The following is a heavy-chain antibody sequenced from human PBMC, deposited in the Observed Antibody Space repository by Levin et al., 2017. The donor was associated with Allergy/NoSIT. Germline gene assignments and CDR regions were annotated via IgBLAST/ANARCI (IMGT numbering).Heavy chain of an antibody. V-gene: IGHV4-34*01. CDR3: ARVRYNWNRPFDY. J-gene: IGHJ4*02. Sequence: SQTLSLTCAVYGGSFSGYYWSWIRQPPGKGLEWIGEINHSGSTNYNPSLKSRVTISVDTSKNQFSLKLSSVTAADTAVYYCARVRYNWNRPFDYWGQGTLVTVSS. CDR1: GGSFSGYY. CDR2: INHSGST. D-gene: IGHD1/OR15-1a*01.